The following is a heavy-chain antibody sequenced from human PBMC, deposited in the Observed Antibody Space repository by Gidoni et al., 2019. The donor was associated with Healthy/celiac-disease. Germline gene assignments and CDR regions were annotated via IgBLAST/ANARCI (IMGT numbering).Heavy chain of an antibody. CDR3: ARGRSSGYGDTPKIPYYYYGMDV. V-gene: IGHV4-34*01. CDR2: INHSGST. D-gene: IGHD3-22*01. Sequence: QVQLQQWGAGLLKPSETLSLTCAVYGGSFSGYYWSWIRQPPGKGLEWIGEINHSGSTNYNPSLKSRVTISVDTSKNQFSLKLSSVTAADTAVYYCARGRSSGYGDTPKIPYYYYGMDVWGQGTTVTVSS. J-gene: IGHJ6*02. CDR1: GGSFSGYY.